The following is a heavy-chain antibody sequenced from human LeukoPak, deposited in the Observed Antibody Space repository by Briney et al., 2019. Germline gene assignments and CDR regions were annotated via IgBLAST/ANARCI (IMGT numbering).Heavy chain of an antibody. CDR2: INDDGISI. V-gene: IGHV3-74*01. Sequence: AESLRLSCAASGHTFCRYWRHWVRQGPGKGLVWVSRINDDGISISYAESVRGPSTLSRANAKNTLYLQMNILRAEDAAVFCCTTATFSSPNSWGQGTLVTVSS. J-gene: IGHJ4*02. CDR3: TTATFSSPNS. CDR1: GHTFCRYW. D-gene: IGHD2-8*01.